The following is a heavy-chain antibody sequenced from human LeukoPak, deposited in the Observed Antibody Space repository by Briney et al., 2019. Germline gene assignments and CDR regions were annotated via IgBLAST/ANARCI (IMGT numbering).Heavy chain of an antibody. CDR1: GFTFSSYA. CDR2: ISGSGGST. CDR3: AKDQTLKYSSGWYYFYY. J-gene: IGHJ4*02. Sequence: PGGSLRLSCAASGFTFSSYAMSWVRPAPGRGLEWVSSISGSGGSTYYADSVKGRFTISRDNSKNTLYLQMNSRRAEDTAVYYCAKDQTLKYSSGWYYFYYWGQGTLVTVSS. D-gene: IGHD6-19*01. V-gene: IGHV3-23*01.